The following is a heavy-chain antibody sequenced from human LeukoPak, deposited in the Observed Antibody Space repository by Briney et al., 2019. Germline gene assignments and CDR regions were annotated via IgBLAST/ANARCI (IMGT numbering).Heavy chain of an antibody. V-gene: IGHV3-64D*09. D-gene: IGHD3-22*01. CDR2: ISSNGGYT. Sequence: GGSLRLSCSASGFTFSSYAMYWVRQAPGKGLEYVSAISSNGGYTYYADSVKGRFTISRDNSKNTLYLQMSSLRAEDTAVYYCEKRLYYYDSSGPFDYWGQGTLVTVSS. CDR3: EKRLYYYDSSGPFDY. J-gene: IGHJ4*02. CDR1: GFTFSSYA.